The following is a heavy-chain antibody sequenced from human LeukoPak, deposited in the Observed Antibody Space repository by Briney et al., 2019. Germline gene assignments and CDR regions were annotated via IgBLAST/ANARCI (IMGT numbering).Heavy chain of an antibody. V-gene: IGHV4-4*07. CDR1: GGSISRYY. J-gene: IGHJ5*02. D-gene: IGHD5-18*01. CDR3: ARGGYSRRYNWFDP. Sequence: KPSETLSLTCTVSGGSISRYYWRWLRQPAGKALEWIGRIYTSGSTNYNPSLMSRVTMSVDTSKNQFSLKLSSVTAADTAVYYCARGGYSRRYNWFDPWGQGTLVTVSS. CDR2: IYTSGST.